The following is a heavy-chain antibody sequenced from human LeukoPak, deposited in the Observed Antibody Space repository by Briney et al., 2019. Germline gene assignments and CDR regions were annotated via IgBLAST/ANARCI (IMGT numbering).Heavy chain of an antibody. J-gene: IGHJ4*02. CDR2: SSPNNGNR. Sequence: VASVKVSCKASGYTFTSYGISWVRQAPGQGLEWMGWSSPNNGNRNYAQKFQGRVTMTTDTSTATAYMELRSLRSDDTAVYYCARGGYSYPNDYWGQGTLVTVSS. CDR1: GYTFTSYG. D-gene: IGHD5-18*01. V-gene: IGHV1-18*01. CDR3: ARGGYSYPNDY.